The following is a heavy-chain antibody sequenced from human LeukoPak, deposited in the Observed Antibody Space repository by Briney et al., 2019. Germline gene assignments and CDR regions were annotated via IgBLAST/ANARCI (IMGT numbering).Heavy chain of an antibody. Sequence: GGSLRLSCEASGFSFSNMDWVRQTPGKGLEWVAVISYDGSNKYYADSVKGRFTISRDNAKNSLYLQMSSLRVEDTAVYYCARGRRGYSEEYWGQGTLVTVSS. CDR2: ISYDGSNK. CDR1: GFSFSN. D-gene: IGHD5-18*01. V-gene: IGHV3-30*03. CDR3: ARGRRGYSEEY. J-gene: IGHJ4*02.